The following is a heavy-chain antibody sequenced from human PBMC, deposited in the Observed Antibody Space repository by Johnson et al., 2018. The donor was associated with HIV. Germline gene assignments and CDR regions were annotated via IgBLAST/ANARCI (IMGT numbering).Heavy chain of an antibody. Sequence: QMQLVESGGGLVKPGGSLRLSCAASGFTFSDYYMSWIRQAPGKGLEWVAYISSSGSTKYYADSVKGRFTISRDNAKNSLYLQMNSLRPEDTAVYYCAKDYTDGAFDIWGRGTMVTVSS. CDR1: GFTFSDYY. D-gene: IGHD5-24*01. J-gene: IGHJ3*02. V-gene: IGHV3-11*04. CDR3: AKDYTDGAFDI. CDR2: ISSSGSTK.